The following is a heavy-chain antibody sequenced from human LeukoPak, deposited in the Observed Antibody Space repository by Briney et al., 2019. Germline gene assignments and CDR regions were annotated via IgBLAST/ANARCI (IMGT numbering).Heavy chain of an antibody. CDR2: FDPEDGET. D-gene: IGHD3-10*01. CDR3: ATAAQWFGVIYGMDV. CDR1: GYTLTELS. V-gene: IGHV1-24*01. Sequence: ASVKVSCKVSGYTLTELSMHWVRQAPGKGLEWMGGFDPEDGETIYAQKFQGRVTMTEGTSTDTAYMELSSLRSEDTAVYYCATAAQWFGVIYGMDVWGQGTTVTVSS. J-gene: IGHJ6*02.